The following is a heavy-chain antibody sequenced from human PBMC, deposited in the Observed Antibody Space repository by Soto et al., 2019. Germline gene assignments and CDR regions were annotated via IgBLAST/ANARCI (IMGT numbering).Heavy chain of an antibody. CDR2: IWHDGSNK. V-gene: IGHV3-33*01. D-gene: IGHD4-17*01. J-gene: IGHJ4*02. Sequence: QVQLVEGGGGVVQPGRSLRLSCAASGFTFSGYVMHWVRQAPGKGLEWVAVIWHDGSNKHYADSVKGRFTISSDNSKNTLYLQMNSLRAEDTAVYYCARERLGDYCFDYWGQGTLLNFSS. CDR3: ARERLGDYCFDY. CDR1: GFTFSGYV.